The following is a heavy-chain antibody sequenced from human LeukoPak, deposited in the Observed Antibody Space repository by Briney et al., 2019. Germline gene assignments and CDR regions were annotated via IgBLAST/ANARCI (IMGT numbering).Heavy chain of an antibody. J-gene: IGHJ5*02. Sequence: PGGSLRLSCAASGFTFSSYEMNWVRQAPGKGLEWLSYIIGSGSTTQYADSVRDRFTISRDNDKNAVYLHVNSLRAGDTAIYYCVRDRGGAYSGDNLFDPWGQGTLVTVSS. D-gene: IGHD2-21*01. CDR3: VRDRGGAYSGDNLFDP. V-gene: IGHV3-48*03. CDR2: IIGSGSTT. CDR1: GFTFSSYE.